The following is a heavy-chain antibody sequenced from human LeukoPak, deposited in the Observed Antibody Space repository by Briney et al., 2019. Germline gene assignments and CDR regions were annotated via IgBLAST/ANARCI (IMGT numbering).Heavy chain of an antibody. D-gene: IGHD2-2*01. Sequence: ASAKVSCKASGYTFTGYYMHWVRQAPGQGLEWMGWISPNSGDTDIAQKFQGRVTMTRDTSIATSYMEVDSLTSDDTAVYYCARESACGTTNCLAPADWLDPWGQGTLVIVSS. CDR2: ISPNSGDT. V-gene: IGHV1-2*02. CDR3: ARESACGTTNCLAPADWLDP. CDR1: GYTFTGYY. J-gene: IGHJ5*02.